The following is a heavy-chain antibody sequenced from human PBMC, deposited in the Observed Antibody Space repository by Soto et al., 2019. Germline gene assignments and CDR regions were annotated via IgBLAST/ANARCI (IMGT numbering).Heavy chain of an antibody. J-gene: IGHJ6*02. V-gene: IGHV3-30*14. CDR1: GFTFNNFA. CDR2: ISYDGTYK. Sequence: GGSLRLSCAASGFTFNNFAMHWVRQAPGKGLEWVAFISYDGTYKYYANSVRGRFTVYRDNSKSTLFLQMNSLKFEDTAVYVCANEVDVAFSSLQYGMDVWGQGTTVTVSS. D-gene: IGHD5-12*01. CDR3: ANEVDVAFSSLQYGMDV.